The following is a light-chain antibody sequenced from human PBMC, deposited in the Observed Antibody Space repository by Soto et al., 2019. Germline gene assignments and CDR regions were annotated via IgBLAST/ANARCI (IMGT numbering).Light chain of an antibody. CDR2: DNN. Sequence: QSVLTQPPSVSAAPGQKVTISCSGSSSNIGTNYVSWYQQLPGTVPTLLIYDNNKRPSGIPDRFSASKSGTSATLDITGLQMGDEADYYCETWDDSLPGAVFGGGTKVTVL. CDR3: ETWDDSLPGAV. V-gene: IGLV1-51*01. CDR1: SSNIGTNY. J-gene: IGLJ2*01.